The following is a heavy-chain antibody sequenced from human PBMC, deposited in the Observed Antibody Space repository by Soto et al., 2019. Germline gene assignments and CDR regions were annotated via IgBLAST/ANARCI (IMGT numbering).Heavy chain of an antibody. V-gene: IGHV3-74*01. D-gene: IGHD6-13*01. CDR1: GFTFSSYW. J-gene: IGHJ3*02. CDR2: INSDGSST. Sequence: QPGGSLRLSCAASGFTFSSYWMHWVRQAPGKGLVWVSRINSDGSSTSYADSVKGRFTISRDNAKNTLYLQMNSLRAEDTAVYYCARDSSSWYEGAFDIWGQGTMVTISS. CDR3: ARDSSSWYEGAFDI.